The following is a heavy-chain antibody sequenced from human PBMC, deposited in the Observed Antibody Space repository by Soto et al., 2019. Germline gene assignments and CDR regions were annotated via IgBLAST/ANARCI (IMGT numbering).Heavy chain of an antibody. CDR3: ASGPHIVVVTATAPVGAFGI. CDR2: ISYDGSNK. D-gene: IGHD2-21*02. Sequence: QVQLVESGGGVVQPGRSLRLSCAASGFTFSSYAMHWVRQAPGKGLEWVAVISYDGSNKYYADSVKGRFTISRDNSNNTQYRQMSSLKGESRAVYDCASGPHIVVVTATAPVGAFGIWGQGTMVTVAS. J-gene: IGHJ3*02. CDR1: GFTFSSYA. V-gene: IGHV3-30-3*01.